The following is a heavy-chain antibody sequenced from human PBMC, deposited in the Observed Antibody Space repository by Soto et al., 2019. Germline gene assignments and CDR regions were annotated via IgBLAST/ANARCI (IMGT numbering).Heavy chain of an antibody. CDR2: IYYSGST. Sequence: SLTCTVSGGSISSGGYYWSWIRQHPGKGLEWIGYIYYSGSTYYNPSLKSRATISVDTSKNQFSLKLSSVTAADTAVYYCARKAIFGVVHFYFDYWGQGTLVTVSS. J-gene: IGHJ4*02. CDR1: GGSISSGGYY. CDR3: ARKAIFGVVHFYFDY. V-gene: IGHV4-31*03. D-gene: IGHD3-3*01.